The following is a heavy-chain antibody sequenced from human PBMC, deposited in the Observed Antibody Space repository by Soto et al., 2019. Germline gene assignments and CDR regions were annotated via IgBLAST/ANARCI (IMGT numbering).Heavy chain of an antibody. CDR1: GYTFTSYY. Sequence: VASVKVSCKASGYTFTSYYMHWVRQAPGQGLEWMGIINPSGGSTSYAQKFQGRVTMTRDTSTSTVYMELSSLRSEDTAVYYCASNIAVAGTFDYWGQGTLVTVSS. CDR3: ASNIAVAGTFDY. D-gene: IGHD6-19*01. CDR2: INPSGGST. J-gene: IGHJ4*02. V-gene: IGHV1-46*01.